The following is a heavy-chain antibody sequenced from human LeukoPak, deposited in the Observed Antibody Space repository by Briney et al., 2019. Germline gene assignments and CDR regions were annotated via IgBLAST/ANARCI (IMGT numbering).Heavy chain of an antibody. J-gene: IGHJ4*02. CDR1: GFTFSNYW. V-gene: IGHV3-7*03. CDR3: ARVSGYVFFDY. D-gene: IGHD5-12*01. CDR2: IKQDGSEK. Sequence: GGSLRLSCAASGFTFSNYWMSWVRQAPGKGLEWVANIKQDGSEKYYVDSVKGRFTISRDNAKNSLYLQMNSLRAEDTVVYYCARVSGYVFFDYWGQGTLVTVSS.